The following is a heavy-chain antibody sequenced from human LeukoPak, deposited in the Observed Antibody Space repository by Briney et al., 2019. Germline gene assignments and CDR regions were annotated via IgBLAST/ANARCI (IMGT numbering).Heavy chain of an antibody. CDR3: ARPVNSYYYDSSGSEY. CDR1: GYTFTSHS. J-gene: IGHJ4*02. CDR2: ISAYNGNT. Sequence: ASVKVSCKASGYTFTSHSINWLRQAPGQGLEWVGWISAYNGNTNYAQKLQGRVTMTTDTSTSTAYMELRSLRSDDTAMYYCARPVNSYYYDSSGSEYWGQGTLVTVSS. V-gene: IGHV1-18*01. D-gene: IGHD3-22*01.